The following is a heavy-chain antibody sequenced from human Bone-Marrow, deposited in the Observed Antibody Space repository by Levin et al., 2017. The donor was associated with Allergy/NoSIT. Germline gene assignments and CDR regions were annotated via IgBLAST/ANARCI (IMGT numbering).Heavy chain of an antibody. Sequence: ASETLSLTCTVSGDSTSTGGYHWTWIRQHPGKGLEWIGYISYSGGAYYNPSLKSRLTISEDTSKNQFSLRLSAVTAADTAVYYCARRVGRPRGHFDYWGQGILVTVSS. CDR3: ARRVGRPRGHFDY. V-gene: IGHV4-31*03. J-gene: IGHJ4*02. CDR2: ISYSGGA. CDR1: GDSTSTGGYH. D-gene: IGHD1-26*01.